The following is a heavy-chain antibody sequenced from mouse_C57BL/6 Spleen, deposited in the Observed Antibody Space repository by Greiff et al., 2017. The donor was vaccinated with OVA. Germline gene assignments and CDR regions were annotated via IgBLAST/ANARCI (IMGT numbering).Heavy chain of an antibody. Sequence: VQLVESGAELVKPGASVKISCKASGYAFSSYWMNWVKQRPGKGLEWIGQIYPGDGDTNYNGKFKGKATLTADKSSSTAYMQLSSLTSEDSAVYFCAREGGMVDWVFDVWGTGTTVTVSS. J-gene: IGHJ1*03. D-gene: IGHD1-1*02. V-gene: IGHV1-80*01. CDR2: IYPGDGDT. CDR1: GYAFSSYW. CDR3: AREGGMVDWVFDV.